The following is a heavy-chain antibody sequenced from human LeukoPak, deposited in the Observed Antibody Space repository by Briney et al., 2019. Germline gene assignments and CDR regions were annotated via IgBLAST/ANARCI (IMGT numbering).Heavy chain of an antibody. V-gene: IGHV4-34*01. CDR2: INHSGST. J-gene: IGHJ6*03. CDR3: ARGWINYDSYYYYMDV. Sequence: SETLSLTCAVYGGSFSGYYWSWIRQPPGKGLEWIGEINHSGSTNYNPSPKSRVTISVDRSKNQFSLKLSSVTAADTAVYYCARGWINYDSYYYYMDVWGKGTTVTVSS. D-gene: IGHD3-22*01. CDR1: GGSFSGYY.